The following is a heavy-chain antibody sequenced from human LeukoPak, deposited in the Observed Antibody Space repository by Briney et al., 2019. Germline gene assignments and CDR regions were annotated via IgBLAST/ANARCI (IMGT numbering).Heavy chain of an antibody. Sequence: SGGSLRLSCAASGFTFDDYAMHWVRQAPGKGLEWVSGISWNSGSIGYADSVKGRFTISRDNAKNSLYLQMNSLRAEDTALYYCAKARDLVNRFDPWGQGTLVTVSS. CDR1: GFTFDDYA. CDR3: AKARDLVNRFDP. J-gene: IGHJ5*02. V-gene: IGHV3-9*01. CDR2: ISWNSGSI. D-gene: IGHD2-21*02.